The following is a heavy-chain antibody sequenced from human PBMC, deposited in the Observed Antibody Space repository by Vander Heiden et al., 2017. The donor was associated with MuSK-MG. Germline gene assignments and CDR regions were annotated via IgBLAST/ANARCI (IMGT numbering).Heavy chain of an antibody. CDR3: AREVTPIDY. CDR1: GFTFSSYW. Sequence: EVQLVESGGGLVQPGGSLRLSRAASGFTFSSYWMGWVRQAPGKGLEWVANLKQDGSEKYYVDSVKGRFTISRDNAKNSLYLQMNSLRAEDTAVYYCAREVTPIDYWGQGTLVTVSS. J-gene: IGHJ4*02. D-gene: IGHD4-4*01. V-gene: IGHV3-7*01. CDR2: LKQDGSEK.